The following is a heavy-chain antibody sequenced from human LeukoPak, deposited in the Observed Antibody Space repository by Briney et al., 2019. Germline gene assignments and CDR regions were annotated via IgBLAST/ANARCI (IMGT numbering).Heavy chain of an antibody. J-gene: IGHJ4*02. Sequence: QPGALRLSCAASGFTFSSYWMHWVRQAPGKGLVWVSRINTDGSFTKYTDSVKGRFTISRDNSKNTTYVQRGSLRAEDTAVYYCATAVNSASNSDYWGQGTLVTVSS. D-gene: IGHD2-2*01. CDR1: GFTFSSYW. V-gene: IGHV3-74*01. CDR2: INTDGSFT. CDR3: ATAVNSASNSDY.